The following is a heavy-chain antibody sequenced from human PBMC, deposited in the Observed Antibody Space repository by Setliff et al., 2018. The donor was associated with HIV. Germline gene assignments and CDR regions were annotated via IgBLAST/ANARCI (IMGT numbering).Heavy chain of an antibody. J-gene: IGHJ4*02. CDR3: ARGKGGLVGPAEFDY. V-gene: IGHV4-34*01. CDR1: GGSFSGYH. D-gene: IGHD1-26*01. CDR2: INHTGNT. Sequence: ETLSLTCAVYGGSFSGYHWNWIRQFPGKGLEWIGEINHTGNTQYNPSLKSRVAMSEETSKNQFSLKLKSVTAADAAIYFCARGKGGLVGPAEFDYWGPGTLVTVSS.